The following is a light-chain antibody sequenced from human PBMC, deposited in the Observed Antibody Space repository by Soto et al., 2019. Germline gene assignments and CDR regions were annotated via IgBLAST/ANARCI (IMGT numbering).Light chain of an antibody. J-gene: IGKJ5*01. CDR1: QAISGNY. V-gene: IGKV3-20*01. CDR3: QQYGSSPPIT. CDR2: GAS. Sequence: EIVFTQSLGTLSLSTGEGASLSCRASQAISGNYLAWYQHKPGQAPRLLMYGASSRATGIPDRFSGSGSGTDSTLTISRLEPEDFAVYYCQQYGSSPPITFGQGTRLEI.